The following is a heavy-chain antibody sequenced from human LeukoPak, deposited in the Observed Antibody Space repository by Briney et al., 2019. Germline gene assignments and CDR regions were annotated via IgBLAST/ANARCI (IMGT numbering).Heavy chain of an antibody. D-gene: IGHD4-17*01. CDR3: ARGRPTVTTPYFDY. J-gene: IGHJ4*02. CDR2: INHSGST. Sequence: PSETLSLTCAVYGGSFSGYYWSWIRQPPGKGLEWIGEINHSGSTNYNPSLKSRVTISLHTSKNQFSLKLSSVTATDTAVYFCARGRPTVTTPYFDYWGQGTLVTVSS. CDR1: GGSFSGYY. V-gene: IGHV4-34*01.